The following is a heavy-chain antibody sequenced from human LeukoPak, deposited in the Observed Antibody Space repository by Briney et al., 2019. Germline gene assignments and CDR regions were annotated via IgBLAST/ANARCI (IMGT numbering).Heavy chain of an antibody. D-gene: IGHD2-15*01. CDR1: GGTFSSYA. CDR3: ARSRKSYCSGGSCYWFDY. CDR2: IIPIFGIA. J-gene: IGHJ4*02. V-gene: IGHV1-69*10. Sequence: SVTVSCKASGGTFSSYAISWVRQAPGQGLEWMGRIIPIFGIANYAQKFQGRVTITADKSTSTAYMELSSLRSEDTAVYYCARSRKSYCSGGSCYWFDYWGQGTLVTVSS.